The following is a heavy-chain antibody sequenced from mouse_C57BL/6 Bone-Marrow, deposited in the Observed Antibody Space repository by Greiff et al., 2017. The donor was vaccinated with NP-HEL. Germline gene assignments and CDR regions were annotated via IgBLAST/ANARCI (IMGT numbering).Heavy chain of an antibody. Sequence: EVQRVESGGGLVQPGGSLSLSCAASGFTFTDYYMSWVRQPPGKALEWLGFIRNKANGDTTEYSASVQGRFTISRDNSQSILYLQMNALRAEDSATYYCARYPFWYFDVWGTGTTVTVSS. J-gene: IGHJ1*03. CDR2: IRNKANGDTT. CDR1: GFTFTDYY. CDR3: ARYPFWYFDV. V-gene: IGHV7-3*01.